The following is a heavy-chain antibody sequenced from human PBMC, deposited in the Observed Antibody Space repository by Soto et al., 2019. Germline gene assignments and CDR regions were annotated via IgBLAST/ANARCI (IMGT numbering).Heavy chain of an antibody. Sequence: ASVKVSCQASGYTFTSYGISWVRQAPGQGLEWMGWISAYNGNTNYAQKLQGRVTMTTDTSTSTAYMELRSLRSDDTAVYYCARDQNVVVVAAQIRFDPWGQGTLVTVSS. CDR1: GYTFTSYG. CDR2: ISAYNGNT. J-gene: IGHJ5*02. D-gene: IGHD2-15*01. CDR3: ARDQNVVVVAAQIRFDP. V-gene: IGHV1-18*01.